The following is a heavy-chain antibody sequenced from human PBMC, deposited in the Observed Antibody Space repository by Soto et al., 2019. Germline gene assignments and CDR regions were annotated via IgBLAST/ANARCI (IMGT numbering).Heavy chain of an antibody. Sequence: SETLSLTCAVYCGSFSSYYWSWIRQPPGKGLEWIGEINHSGSTNYNPSLKSRVTMSVDTSKNQFSLKLGSVTAADTAVYYCARTSRFDCWGQGTLVTVSS. CDR2: INHSGST. J-gene: IGHJ4*02. V-gene: IGHV4-34*01. D-gene: IGHD6-6*01. CDR3: ARTSRFDC. CDR1: CGSFSSYY.